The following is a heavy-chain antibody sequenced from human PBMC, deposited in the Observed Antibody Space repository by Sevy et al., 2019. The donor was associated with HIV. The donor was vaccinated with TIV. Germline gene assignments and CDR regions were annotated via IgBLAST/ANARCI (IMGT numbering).Heavy chain of an antibody. V-gene: IGHV1-46*01. J-gene: IGHJ4*02. CDR2: INPSGGST. D-gene: IGHD2-21*01. Sequence: ASVKVSCKASGYSFTSYEIHWVRQAPGQGLEWMGIINPSGGSTSYAQKFQDRVTMIRDTSTTTVYMDLSSLRSENTDVYFWARLRACGGDCYYYDFWGQGTLVTVSS. CDR1: GYSFTSYE. CDR3: ARLRACGGDCYYYDF.